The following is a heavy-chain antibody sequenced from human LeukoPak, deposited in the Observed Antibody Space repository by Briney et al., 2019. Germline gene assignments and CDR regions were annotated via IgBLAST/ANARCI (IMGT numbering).Heavy chain of an antibody. J-gene: IGHJ6*03. D-gene: IGHD5-18*01. Sequence: GGSLRLSCAASGFTFSSYSMNWVRQAPGKGLEWVSYISSSSSTIYYADSVKGRFTISRDNAKNSLYLQMNSLRAEDTAVYYCSRSECSYGLYYYYYYMDVWGKGTTVTVFS. V-gene: IGHV3-48*01. CDR3: SRSECSYGLYYYYYYMDV. CDR2: ISSSSSTI. CDR1: GFTFSSYS.